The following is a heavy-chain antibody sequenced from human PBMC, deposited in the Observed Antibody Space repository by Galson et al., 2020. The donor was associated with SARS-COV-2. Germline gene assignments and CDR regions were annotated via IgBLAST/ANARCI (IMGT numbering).Heavy chain of an antibody. J-gene: IGHJ4*02. Sequence: SETLSPTCAVYGGSFSGYYWSWIRQPPGKGLEWIGEINHSGSTNYNPSLKSRVTISVDTSKNQFSLKLSSVTAADTAVYYCVRIEMGYSSSVDSWGQGTLVTVSS. V-gene: IGHV4-34*01. CDR3: VRIEMGYSSSVDS. D-gene: IGHD6-6*01. CDR1: GGSFSGYY. CDR2: INHSGST.